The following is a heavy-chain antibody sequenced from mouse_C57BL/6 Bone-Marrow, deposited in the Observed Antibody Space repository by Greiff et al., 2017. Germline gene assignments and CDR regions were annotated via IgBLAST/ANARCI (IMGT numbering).Heavy chain of an antibody. CDR3: ARSAGCRSGAGAMDY. J-gene: IGHJ4*01. CDR2: IYPSDSET. D-gene: IGHD3-2*02. CDR1: GYTFTSYW. V-gene: IGHV1-61*01. Sequence: VQLQQSGAELVRPGSSVKLSCKASGYTFTSYWMDWVKQRPGQGLEWIGNIYPSDSETHYNQKFKDKATLTVDKSSSTAYMQLSSLTAEDSAVYYCARSAGCRSGAGAMDYWGQGTSVTVSS.